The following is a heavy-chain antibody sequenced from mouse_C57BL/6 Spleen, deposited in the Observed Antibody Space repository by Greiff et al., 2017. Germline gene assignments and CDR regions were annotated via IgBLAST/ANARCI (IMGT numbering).Heavy chain of an antibody. Sequence: VQLKQSGAELVKPGASVKLSCTASGFNIKGYYMHWVKQRTEQGLEWIGRIDPEDGETKYAPKFQGKATITADTSSNTAYLQLSSLTSEDTAVYYCARSGDYDSFAYWGQGTLVTVSA. J-gene: IGHJ3*01. V-gene: IGHV14-2*01. CDR3: ARSGDYDSFAY. CDR2: IDPEDGET. CDR1: GFNIKGYY. D-gene: IGHD2-4*01.